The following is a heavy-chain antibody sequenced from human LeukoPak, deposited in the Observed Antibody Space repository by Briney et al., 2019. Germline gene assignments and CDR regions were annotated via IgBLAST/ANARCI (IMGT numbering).Heavy chain of an antibody. CDR2: IRYDGSNK. CDR1: GFTFSSYG. J-gene: IGHJ3*02. CDR3: AKDGRGYSYGWDAFDI. V-gene: IGHV3-30*02. D-gene: IGHD5-18*01. Sequence: GGSLRLSCAASGFTFSSYGMYWVRQAPGKGLEWVAFIRYDGSNKYYADSVKGRFTISRDNSKNTLYLQMNSLRAEDTAVYYCAKDGRGYSYGWDAFDIWGQGTMVTVSS.